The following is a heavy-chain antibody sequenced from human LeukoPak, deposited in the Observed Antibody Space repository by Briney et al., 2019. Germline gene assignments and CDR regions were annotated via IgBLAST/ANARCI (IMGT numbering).Heavy chain of an antibody. CDR2: IYHSGST. Sequence: PSETLSLTCAVSGYSISSGYYWGWIRQPPGKGLEWIGSIYHSGSTYYNPSLKSRVTISVDTSKNQFSLKLSSVTAADTAVCYCVRGEGGPFDYWGQGTLVTVSS. CDR1: GYSISSGYY. J-gene: IGHJ4*02. V-gene: IGHV4-38-2*01. CDR3: VRGEGGPFDY. D-gene: IGHD3-16*01.